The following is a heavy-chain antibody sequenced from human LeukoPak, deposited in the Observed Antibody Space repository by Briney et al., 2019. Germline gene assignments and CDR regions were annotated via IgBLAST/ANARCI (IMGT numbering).Heavy chain of an antibody. CDR3: ARQPLDYDSSGQSLDY. J-gene: IGHJ4*02. D-gene: IGHD3-22*01. Sequence: ASVKVSCKASGGTFSSYAISWVRQAPGQGLEWMGGIIPIFGTANYAQKFQGRVTITADESTSTAYMELSSLRSEDTAVYYCARQPLDYDSSGQSLDYWGQGTLVTVSS. CDR1: GGTFSSYA. V-gene: IGHV1-69*13. CDR2: IIPIFGTA.